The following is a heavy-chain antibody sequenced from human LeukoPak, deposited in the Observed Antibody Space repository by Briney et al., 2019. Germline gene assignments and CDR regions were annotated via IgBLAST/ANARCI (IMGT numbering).Heavy chain of an antibody. CDR1: GGSIRNNNW. V-gene: IGHV4-4*02. CDR3: AKLDRRSNLFDP. D-gene: IGHD1-1*01. Sequence: SETLSLTCAVSGGSIRNNNWWSWVRQPPGKGLEWIGETFHSGHTNYNPSLKSRVAISVDKSKNHFYLNLTSVTAADTAVYYCAKLDRRSNLFDPWGQGTLVTVS. J-gene: IGHJ5*02. CDR2: TFHSGHT.